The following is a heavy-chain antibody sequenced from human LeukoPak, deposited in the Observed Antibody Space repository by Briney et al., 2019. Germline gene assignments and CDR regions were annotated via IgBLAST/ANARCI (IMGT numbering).Heavy chain of an antibody. D-gene: IGHD3-22*01. CDR1: GGSISSSSYY. Sequence: SETLSLTCTVSGGSISSSSYYWGWIRQPPGKGLEWIGSIYHSGSTYYNPSLKSRVTISVDTSKNQFSLKLSSVTAADTAVYYCARLKYYYDSSGYPHFDYWGQGTLVTVSS. CDR3: ARLKYYYDSSGYPHFDY. J-gene: IGHJ4*02. V-gene: IGHV4-39*07. CDR2: IYHSGST.